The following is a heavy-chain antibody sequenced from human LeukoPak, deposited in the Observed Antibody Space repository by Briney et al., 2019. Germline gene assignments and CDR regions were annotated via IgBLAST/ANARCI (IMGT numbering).Heavy chain of an antibody. D-gene: IGHD6-25*01. CDR3: ARSPPGYYYLDY. Sequence: SVTVSCTASGYTFTSYYMHWVRQTPGQGLEWMGVINPSGGGTTYAQKFQGRVTMTRDLSTSTVYMELSSLRSEDTAMYYCARSPPGYYYLDYWGRGTLVTVSS. CDR2: INPSGGGT. CDR1: GYTFTSYY. J-gene: IGHJ4*02. V-gene: IGHV1-46*01.